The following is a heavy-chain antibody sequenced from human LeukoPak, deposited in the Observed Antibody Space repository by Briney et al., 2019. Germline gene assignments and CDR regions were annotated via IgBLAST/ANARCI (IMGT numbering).Heavy chain of an antibody. CDR3: ARDYGMATIRMDF. J-gene: IGHJ4*02. D-gene: IGHD5-24*01. Sequence: GGSLRLSCAASGFTFSSYNMNWVRQAPGKGLEWVLYISSGSSAIYYADSVKGRFTISRDNAKNSLYLQMNSLRAEDTAVYYCARDYGMATIRMDFWGQGTLVTVSS. CDR2: ISSGSSAI. CDR1: GFTFSSYN. V-gene: IGHV3-48*01.